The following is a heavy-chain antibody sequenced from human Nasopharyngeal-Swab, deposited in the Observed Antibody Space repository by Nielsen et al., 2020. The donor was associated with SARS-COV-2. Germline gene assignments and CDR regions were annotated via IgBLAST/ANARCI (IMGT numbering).Heavy chain of an antibody. CDR3: AKDSRSSYYDAYHYPMDV. CDR1: GFTFDGYA. V-gene: IGHV3-9*01. Sequence: GGSLRLSCAVSGFTFDGYAMNWVRQAPGKGLEWVSSISRNAGSIGYAASVKGRFTISRDNAKNSLYLQMSTLRAEDTALYYCAKDSRSSYYDAYHYPMDVWGKGTTVTVSS. J-gene: IGHJ6*03. D-gene: IGHD4-11*01. CDR2: ISRNAGSI.